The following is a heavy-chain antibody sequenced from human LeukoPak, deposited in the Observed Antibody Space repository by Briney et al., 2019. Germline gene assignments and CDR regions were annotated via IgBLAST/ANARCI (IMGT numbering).Heavy chain of an antibody. Sequence: TLSLTCAVSGGSISSGGYYWSWIRQPPGKGLEWTGYIYHSGSTYYNPSLKSRVTISVDRSKNQFSLKLSSVTAADTAVYYCARAGVISPFDPWGQGTLVTVSS. J-gene: IGHJ5*02. CDR3: ARAGVISPFDP. CDR1: GGSISSGGYY. V-gene: IGHV4-30-2*01. CDR2: IYHSGST. D-gene: IGHD3-22*01.